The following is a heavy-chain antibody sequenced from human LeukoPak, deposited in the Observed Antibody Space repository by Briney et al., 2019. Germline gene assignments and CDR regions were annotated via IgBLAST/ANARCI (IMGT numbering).Heavy chain of an antibody. Sequence: PGGSLRLSCAASGFTFSSYAMSWVRQAPGKGLEWVSAISGSGGSTYYADSVKGRFTISRDNSKNTLYLQMNSLRAEDTAVYHCAKGCSGGSCYSTAFDIWGQGTMVTVSS. CDR1: GFTFSSYA. D-gene: IGHD2-15*01. V-gene: IGHV3-23*01. CDR3: AKGCSGGSCYSTAFDI. J-gene: IGHJ3*02. CDR2: ISGSGGST.